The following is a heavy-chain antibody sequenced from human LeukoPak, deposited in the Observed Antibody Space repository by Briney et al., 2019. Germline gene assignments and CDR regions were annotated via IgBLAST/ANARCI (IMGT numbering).Heavy chain of an antibody. V-gene: IGHV3-23*01. D-gene: IGHD2-2*01. CDR3: ARDRGYCSSTSCYEDDY. CDR1: GFTFSSYA. J-gene: IGHJ4*02. CDR2: ISGSGGST. Sequence: GGSLRLSCAASGFTFSSYAMSWVRQAPGKGLEWVSAISGSGGSTYYADSVKGRFTISRDNSKNTLYLQMNSLRAEDTAVYYCARDRGYCSSTSCYEDDYWGQGTLVTVSS.